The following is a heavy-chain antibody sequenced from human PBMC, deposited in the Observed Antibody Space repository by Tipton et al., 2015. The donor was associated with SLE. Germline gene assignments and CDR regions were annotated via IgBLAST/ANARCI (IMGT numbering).Heavy chain of an antibody. J-gene: IGHJ6*02. Sequence: SLRLSCAASGFTFSSYAMHWVRQAPGKGLEWVAVISYDGSNKYYADSVKGRFTISRDNSKNTLYLQMNSLRAEDTAVYYCARNLLPDYYGMDVWGQGTTVTVSS. CDR2: ISYDGSNK. D-gene: IGHD2-15*01. V-gene: IGHV3-30*04. CDR1: GFTFSSYA. CDR3: ARNLLPDYYGMDV.